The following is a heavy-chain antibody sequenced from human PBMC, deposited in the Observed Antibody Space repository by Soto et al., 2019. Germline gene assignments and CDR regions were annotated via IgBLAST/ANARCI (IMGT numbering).Heavy chain of an antibody. J-gene: IGHJ3*01. CDR1: EFSISNYW. D-gene: IGHD5-18*01. CDR2: INRDGSHA. V-gene: IGHV3-74*01. CDR3: ARDRVDISMVVAFDL. Sequence: EVQLVESGGGLVQPGGSLRLSCAASEFSISNYWMHWVRQAPGTGLVWVSRINRDGSHASDADFVKGRFSISRDNAKNTVYLLMNSLRVEDTAVYYCARDRVDISMVVAFDLWGQGTMVTVSS.